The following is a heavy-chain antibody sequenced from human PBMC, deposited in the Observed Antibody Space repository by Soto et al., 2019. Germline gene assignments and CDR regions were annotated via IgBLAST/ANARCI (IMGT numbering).Heavy chain of an antibody. Sequence: QVQLQQWGAGLLKPSETLSLTCAVYGGSFSGYYWSWIRQPPGKGLEWIGEINHSGSTNYNPSLKSRVTISVDTSKNQFSLKLSSVTAADTAVYYCARGGYCSSTSCENWFDPWGQGTLVTVSS. J-gene: IGHJ5*02. CDR2: INHSGST. V-gene: IGHV4-34*01. CDR3: ARGGYCSSTSCENWFDP. D-gene: IGHD2-2*03. CDR1: GGSFSGYY.